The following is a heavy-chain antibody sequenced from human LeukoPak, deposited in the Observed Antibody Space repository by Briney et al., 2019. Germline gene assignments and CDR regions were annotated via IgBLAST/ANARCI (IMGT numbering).Heavy chain of an antibody. J-gene: IGHJ4*02. CDR2: IYYSGSA. D-gene: IGHD3-22*01. Sequence: SETLSLTCTVSGGSITSYYWSWIRQPPGKGLEWIGYIYYSGSANYNPSLKSRVTISVDTSKNQFSLKLSSVTAADTAVYYCARDKSDYYDSSGYLVWGQGTLVTVSS. CDR1: GGSITSYY. CDR3: ARDKSDYYDSSGYLV. V-gene: IGHV4-59*01.